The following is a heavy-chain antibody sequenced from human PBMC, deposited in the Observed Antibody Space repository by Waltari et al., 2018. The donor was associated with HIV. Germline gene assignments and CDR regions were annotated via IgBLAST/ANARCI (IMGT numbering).Heavy chain of an antibody. CDR1: GFPDRTTY. V-gene: IGHV3-66*02. Sequence: VQLVESGGGVVQPGGSLRPPCAALGFPDRTTYMRRFRQAPGKGLEWVSVIYSGGSTYYADSVKGRFTISRDNSKNTLYLQMNSLRAEDTAVYYCARDTMIVRAFDIWGQGTMVTVSS. CDR3: ARDTMIVRAFDI. J-gene: IGHJ3*02. CDR2: IYSGGST. D-gene: IGHD3-22*01.